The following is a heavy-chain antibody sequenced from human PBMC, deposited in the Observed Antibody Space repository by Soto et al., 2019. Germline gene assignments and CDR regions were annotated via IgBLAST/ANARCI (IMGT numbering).Heavy chain of an antibody. CDR2: IYTGDSA. CDR3: AREIPADSLVDY. CDR1: GFIVTNFY. J-gene: IGHJ4*02. D-gene: IGHD2-15*01. V-gene: IGHV3-53*02. Sequence: DVQMVETGGGSIQPGGSLRLSCTASGFIVTNFYMSWVRQAPGKGLEWVSVIYTGDSAYYADSVKGRFTVSRDRSKNTFFLQMKSLTVEDTAVYYCAREIPADSLVDYWGLGTQVIVSS.